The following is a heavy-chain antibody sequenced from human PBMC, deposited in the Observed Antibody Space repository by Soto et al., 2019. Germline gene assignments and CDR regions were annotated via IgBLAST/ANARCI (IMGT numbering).Heavy chain of an antibody. CDR3: ARDIDNRDYYYGLDV. D-gene: IGHD1-20*01. Sequence: GGSLRLSCVASGFVFKNYEMNWVRQAPGKGLEWISYISNSGNTIYVADSMRGRFTISRDNAKNSLFLQMNSLRADDTAVYYCARDIDNRDYYYGLDVWGQGPTVTVS. J-gene: IGHJ6*02. CDR1: GFVFKNYE. V-gene: IGHV3-48*03. CDR2: ISNSGNTI.